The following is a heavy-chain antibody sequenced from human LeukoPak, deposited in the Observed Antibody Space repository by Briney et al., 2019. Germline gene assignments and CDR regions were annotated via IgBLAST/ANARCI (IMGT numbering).Heavy chain of an antibody. V-gene: IGHV3-48*01. D-gene: IGHD3-10*01. J-gene: IGHJ6*02. CDR3: ARVSSGSYYTPLGYYYYGMDV. Sequence: GGSLRLSCAASGFTFSSYSMNWVRQAPGKGLEWVSYISSSGSTIYYADSVKGRFTISRDNAKNSLYLQMNSLRAEDTAVYYCARVSSGSYYTPLGYYYYGMDVWGQGTTVTVSS. CDR2: ISSSGSTI. CDR1: GFTFSSYS.